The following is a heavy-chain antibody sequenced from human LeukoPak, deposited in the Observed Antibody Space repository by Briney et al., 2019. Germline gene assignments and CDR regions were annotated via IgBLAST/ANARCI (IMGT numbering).Heavy chain of an antibody. Sequence: SVKVSCKASGGTFSSYAISWVRQAPGQGLEWMGRIIPILGIANYAQKFQGRVTITADKSTSTAYMGLSSLRSEDTAVYYCARAFDTAYYDYWGQGTLVTVSS. J-gene: IGHJ4*02. V-gene: IGHV1-69*04. CDR3: ARAFDTAYYDY. CDR1: GGTFSSYA. D-gene: IGHD5-18*01. CDR2: IIPILGIA.